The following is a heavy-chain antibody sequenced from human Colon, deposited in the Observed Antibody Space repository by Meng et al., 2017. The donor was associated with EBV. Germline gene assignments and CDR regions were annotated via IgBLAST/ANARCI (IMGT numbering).Heavy chain of an antibody. D-gene: IGHD3-10*01. Sequence: QVHVEDSGPGLCKPPDTLSLTRTCSGGCIRSGPYCWAWIRQPPGKGLEWIGSIYYSGSTYYNPSLKSRVTISVDSSKNQFSLKLTSVTAADTSLYYCASYTSFSGSYYNGIDYWGQGTLVTVSS. J-gene: IGHJ4*02. CDR2: IYYSGST. V-gene: IGHV4-39*01. CDR1: GGCIRSGPYC. CDR3: ASYTSFSGSYYNGIDY.